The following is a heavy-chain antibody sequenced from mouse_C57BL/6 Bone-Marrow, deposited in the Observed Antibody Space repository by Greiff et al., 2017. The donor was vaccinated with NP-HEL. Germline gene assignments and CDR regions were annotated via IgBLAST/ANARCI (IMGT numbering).Heavy chain of an antibody. D-gene: IGHD2-3*01. J-gene: IGHJ3*01. Sequence: VKLVESGPGLVAPSQRLSITCTVSGFSLTSYGVSWVRQPPGKGLEWLGVIWGDGSTNYHSALISRLSISKDNSKSQVFLKLNGLQTDDTATYYCAKQGIYDGYYWFAYWGQGTLVTVSA. CDR2: IWGDGST. V-gene: IGHV2-3*01. CDR3: AKQGIYDGYYWFAY. CDR1: GFSLTSYG.